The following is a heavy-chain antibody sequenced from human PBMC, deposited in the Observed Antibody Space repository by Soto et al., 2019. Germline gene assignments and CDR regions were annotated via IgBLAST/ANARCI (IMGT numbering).Heavy chain of an antibody. Sequence: GGSLRLSCAASGFTFSSYGMHWVRQAPGKGLEWVAVIWYDGSNKYYADSVKGRFTISRDNSKNTLYLQMNSLRAEDTAVYYCARDRGVVAATFIFDYWGQGTLVTVSS. D-gene: IGHD2-15*01. V-gene: IGHV3-33*01. CDR3: ARDRGVVAATFIFDY. CDR2: IWYDGSNK. CDR1: GFTFSSYG. J-gene: IGHJ4*02.